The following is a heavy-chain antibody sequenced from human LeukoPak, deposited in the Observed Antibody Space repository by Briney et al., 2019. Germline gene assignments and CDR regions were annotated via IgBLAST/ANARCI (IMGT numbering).Heavy chain of an antibody. CDR3: ARDRRFGGIAVAGTLGY. CDR1: GYTFTGYY. J-gene: IGHJ4*02. D-gene: IGHD6-19*01. Sequence: ASVKVSCKASGYTFTGYYMHWVRQAPGQGLEWMGWINPNSGGTNYAQKFQGRVTMTRDTSISTAYMELSRLRSDDTAVYYCARDRRFGGIAVAGTLGYWGQGTLVTVSS. CDR2: INPNSGGT. V-gene: IGHV1-2*02.